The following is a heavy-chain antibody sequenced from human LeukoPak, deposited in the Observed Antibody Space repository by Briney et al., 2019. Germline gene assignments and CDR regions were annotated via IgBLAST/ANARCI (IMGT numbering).Heavy chain of an antibody. CDR3: ARDGRRKVRGVIYYYYGMDV. V-gene: IGHV1-69*01. CDR2: IIPIFGTA. J-gene: IGHJ6*04. CDR1: GGTFSSYA. D-gene: IGHD3-10*01. Sequence: ASVKVSRKASGGTFSSYAISWVRQAPGQGLEWMGGIIPIFGTANYAQKFQGRVTITADESTSTAYMELSSLRSEDTAVYYCARDGRRKVRGVIYYYYGMDVWGKGTTVTVSS.